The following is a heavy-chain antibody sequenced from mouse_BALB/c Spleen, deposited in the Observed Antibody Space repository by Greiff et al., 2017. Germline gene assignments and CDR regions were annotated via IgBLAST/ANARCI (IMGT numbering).Heavy chain of an antibody. CDR1: GFTFSSFG. J-gene: IGHJ1*01. D-gene: IGHD1-1*01. CDR2: ISSGSSTI. CDR3: ARRYGSSYDWYFDV. Sequence: EVQRVESGGGLVQPGGSRKLSCAASGFTFSSFGMHWVRQAPEKGLEWVAYISSGSSTIYYADTVKGRFTISRDNPKNTLFLQMTSLRSEDTAMYYCARRYGSSYDWYFDVWGAGTTVTVSS. V-gene: IGHV5-17*02.